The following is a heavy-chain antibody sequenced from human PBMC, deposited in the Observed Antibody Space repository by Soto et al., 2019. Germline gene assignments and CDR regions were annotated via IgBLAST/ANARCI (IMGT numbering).Heavy chain of an antibody. D-gene: IGHD2-2*02. J-gene: IGHJ6*02. CDR1: GGSFSGYY. Sequence: SETLSLTCAVYGGSFSGYYWSWIRQPPGKGLERIGEINHSGSTNYNPSLKSRVTISVDTSKNQFSLKLSSVTAADTAVYYCARGAAERKLGYCSSTSCYRGGRYYYYGMDVWGQGTTVTVSS. CDR3: ARGAAERKLGYCSSTSCYRGGRYYYYGMDV. CDR2: INHSGST. V-gene: IGHV4-34*01.